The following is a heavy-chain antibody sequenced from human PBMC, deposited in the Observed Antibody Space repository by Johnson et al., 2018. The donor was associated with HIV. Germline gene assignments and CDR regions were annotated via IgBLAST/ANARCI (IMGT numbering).Heavy chain of an antibody. Sequence: VQLVESGGGAVRPGGSLRISCAASGFTFDDYGVSWVRQAPGKGLEWVSGINWSGGSTGYADSMEGRFTISRDNARNSLYLQMNSLRAEDTALYFCARGKGAAVGLDAFDIWGQGIRVTVSS. CDR2: INWSGGST. CDR3: ARGKGAAVGLDAFDI. V-gene: IGHV3-20*04. J-gene: IGHJ3*02. CDR1: GFTFDDYG. D-gene: IGHD6-13*01.